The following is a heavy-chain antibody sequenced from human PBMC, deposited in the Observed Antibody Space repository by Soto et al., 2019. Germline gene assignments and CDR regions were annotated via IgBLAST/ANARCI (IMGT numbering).Heavy chain of an antibody. Sequence: SQTLSLTCAISGDSVSSNSAAWNWIRQSPSRGLEWLGRTYYRSKWYNDYAVSVKSRITINPDTSKNQFSLQLNSVTPEDTAVYYCARVGLELRDYYYYGMDVWGQGTTDTGS. CDR2: TYYRSKWYN. D-gene: IGHD1-7*01. V-gene: IGHV6-1*01. J-gene: IGHJ6*02. CDR1: GDSVSSNSAA. CDR3: ARVGLELRDYYYYGMDV.